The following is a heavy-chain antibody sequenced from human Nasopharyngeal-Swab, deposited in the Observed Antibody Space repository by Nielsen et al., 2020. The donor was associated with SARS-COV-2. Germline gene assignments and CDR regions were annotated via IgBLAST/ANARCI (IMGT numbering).Heavy chain of an antibody. D-gene: IGHD4-17*01. CDR3: AKGTTVTGYWYFDL. CDR2: IYSGGST. CDR1: GFTVSSNY. V-gene: IGHV3-53*05. J-gene: IGHJ2*01. Sequence: GESLKISCAASGFTVSSNYMSWVRQAPGKGLEWVSVIYSGGSTYYADSVKGRFTISRDNSKNTLYLQMNSLRAEDTALYYCAKGTTVTGYWYFDLWGRGTLVTVSS.